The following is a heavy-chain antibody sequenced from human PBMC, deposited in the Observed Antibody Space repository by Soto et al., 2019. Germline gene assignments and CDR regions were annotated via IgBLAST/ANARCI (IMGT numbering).Heavy chain of an antibody. CDR3: ARGDREDIAVVVGVRPGEYGVDV. CDR1: GFTFRSYA. J-gene: IGHJ6*02. V-gene: IGHV3-30-3*01. Sequence: QVQLVESGGGVVQPGRSLRLSCAASGFTFRSYAMHWVRQAPGKGLECVAVISYDGSNKFYRDYVKGRLTISRDNYKNTLYLQINSLRYEDTAVYYCARGDREDIAVVVGVRPGEYGVDVWGQGTTVTVSS. CDR2: ISYDGSNK. D-gene: IGHD2-15*01.